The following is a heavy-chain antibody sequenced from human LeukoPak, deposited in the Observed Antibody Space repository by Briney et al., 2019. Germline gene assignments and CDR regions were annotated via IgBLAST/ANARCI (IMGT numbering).Heavy chain of an antibody. Sequence: PGGSLRLSCAASGFTFSSYEMNWVRQAPGKGLEWVSYISSSGSTIYYADSVKGRFTISRDNAKNSLYLQMNSLRAEDTAVNYCARGFTYYYYYMDVWGKGTTVTVSS. CDR2: ISSSGSTI. CDR3: ARGFTYYYYYMDV. J-gene: IGHJ6*03. CDR1: GFTFSSYE. V-gene: IGHV3-48*03.